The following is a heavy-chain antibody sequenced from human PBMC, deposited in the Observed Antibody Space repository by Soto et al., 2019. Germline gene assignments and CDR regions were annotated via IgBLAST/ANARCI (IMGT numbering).Heavy chain of an antibody. V-gene: IGHV5-51*01. CDR3: ARGVIATRYYYYYYGMDV. CDR2: IYPGDSDT. D-gene: IGHD1-26*01. CDR1: GYSFTSYW. Sequence: PGESLKISCKGSGYSFTSYWIGWVRQMPGKGLEWMGIIYPGDSDTRYSPSFQGQVTISADKSISTAYLQWSSLKASDTAMYHCARGVIATRYYYYYYGMDVWGQGTTVTVSS. J-gene: IGHJ6*02.